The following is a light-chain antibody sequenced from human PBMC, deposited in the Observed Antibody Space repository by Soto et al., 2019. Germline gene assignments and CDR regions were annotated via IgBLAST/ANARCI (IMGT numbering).Light chain of an antibody. V-gene: IGKV3-20*01. J-gene: IGKJ5*01. CDR2: DAS. CDR3: QQYGYSPIT. CDR1: HTVRNNY. Sequence: EFVLTPSPGTLSLSPVEIATLSFISSHTVRNNYLAWYQQKPGQAPRLLIYDASSRATGIPDRLSGGGSGTDFTLTISRLEPEDFVVYYCQQYGYSPITFGQGTRLEIK.